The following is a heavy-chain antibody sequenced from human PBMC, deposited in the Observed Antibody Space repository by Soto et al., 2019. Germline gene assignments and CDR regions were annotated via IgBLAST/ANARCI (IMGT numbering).Heavy chain of an antibody. CDR3: ARGRYSGSYITNYYYYGMDV. J-gene: IGHJ6*02. D-gene: IGHD1-26*01. CDR1: GYTFTIYG. CDR2: ISAYNGNT. V-gene: IGHV1-18*01. Sequence: ASVKVSCKSSGYTFTIYGISWVRQTPGQLLDWMGWISAYNGNTNYAQKLQGRVTMTTDTSTSTAYMELRSLRSDDTAVYYCARGRYSGSYITNYYYYGMDVWGQGTTVTSP.